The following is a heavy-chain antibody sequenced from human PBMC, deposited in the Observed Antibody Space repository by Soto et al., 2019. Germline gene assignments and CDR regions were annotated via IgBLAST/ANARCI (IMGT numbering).Heavy chain of an antibody. D-gene: IGHD3-10*01. CDR2: IYHSVST. V-gene: IGHV4-4*02. J-gene: IGHJ6*02. Sequence: SETLSLTCAVSGGSISSSNWWSWVRQPPGKGLEWIGEIYHSVSTNYNPSLKSRVTISVDKSKNQFSLKLSSVTAADTAVYYCARDSGPSHYYYAGMDVWGQGTTVTV. CDR3: ARDSGPSHYYYAGMDV. CDR1: GGSISSSNW.